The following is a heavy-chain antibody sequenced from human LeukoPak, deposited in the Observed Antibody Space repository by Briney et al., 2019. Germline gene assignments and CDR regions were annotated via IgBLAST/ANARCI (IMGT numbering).Heavy chain of an antibody. Sequence: SETLSLTCTVSGDSISSYYWSWIRQPPGKGLGWIGYIYYSGSTNYNPSLKSRVTISVDTSKNQFSLKLSSVTAADTAVYYCARWYSSGWYQVDPWGQGTLVTVSS. CDR3: ARWYSSGWYQVDP. CDR1: GDSISSYY. D-gene: IGHD6-19*01. V-gene: IGHV4-59*01. J-gene: IGHJ5*02. CDR2: IYYSGST.